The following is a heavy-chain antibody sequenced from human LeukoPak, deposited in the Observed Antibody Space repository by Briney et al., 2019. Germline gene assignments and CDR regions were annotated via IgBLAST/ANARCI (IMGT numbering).Heavy chain of an antibody. Sequence: ASVKVSCKASGYTFTNYAMHWVRQAPGQRLEWMGWINTGNGNTKYSQEFQGRVTISVDTSKNQFSLKLSSVTAADTAVYYCARMLYYYDSSGYYYRGLWFDPWGQGTLVTVSS. D-gene: IGHD3-22*01. CDR3: ARMLYYYDSSGYYYRGLWFDP. CDR1: GYTFTNYA. J-gene: IGHJ5*02. CDR2: INTGNGNT. V-gene: IGHV1-3*03.